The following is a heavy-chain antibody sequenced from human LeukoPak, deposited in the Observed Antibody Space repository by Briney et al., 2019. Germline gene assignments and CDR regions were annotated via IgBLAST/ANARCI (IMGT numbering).Heavy chain of an antibody. D-gene: IGHD6-13*01. J-gene: IGHJ4*02. CDR3: ARWEGSSWPHFDY. CDR1: GFTFSSYS. V-gene: IGHV3-48*01. Sequence: GGSLRLSCAASGFTFSSYSMNWVRQAPGKGLEWVSYISSSSSTIYYADSVKGRFTISRDNAKNSLYLQMNSLRAEDTAVYYCARWEGSSWPHFDYWGQGTLVTVSS. CDR2: ISSSSSTI.